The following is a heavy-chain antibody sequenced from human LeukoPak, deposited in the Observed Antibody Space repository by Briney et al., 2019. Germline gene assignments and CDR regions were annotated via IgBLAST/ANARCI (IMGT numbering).Heavy chain of an antibody. CDR2: INSDGSST. J-gene: IGHJ4*02. Sequence: GGSLRLSCAASGFTFSSYWMHWVRQAPGKGLVWVSRINSDGSSTSYADSVKGRFTISRDNAKNTVYLQMNSLRAEDTAVYYCARSLGSSGYQDYWGQGTLVTVSS. CDR3: ARSLGSSGYQDY. V-gene: IGHV3-74*01. D-gene: IGHD3-22*01. CDR1: GFTFSSYW.